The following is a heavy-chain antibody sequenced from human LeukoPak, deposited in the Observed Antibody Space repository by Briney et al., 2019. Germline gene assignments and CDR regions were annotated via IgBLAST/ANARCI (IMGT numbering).Heavy chain of an antibody. J-gene: IGHJ4*02. Sequence: GGSLGLSCAASGFTVSSNYMSWVRQAPGKGLEWVSVIYSGGSTYYADSVKGRFTISRHNSKNTLYLQMNSLRAEDTAVYYCARVTHTYFDYWGQGTLVTASS. V-gene: IGHV3-53*04. CDR1: GFTVSSNY. CDR3: ARVTHTYFDY. CDR2: IYSGGST.